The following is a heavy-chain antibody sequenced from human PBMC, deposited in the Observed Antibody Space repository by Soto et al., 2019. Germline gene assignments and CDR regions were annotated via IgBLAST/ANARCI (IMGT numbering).Heavy chain of an antibody. Sequence: SETLSLTCTVSGGSTISDNYWSWIRQPPGKGLEWIGHIYYSGNTDYNPSLKSRLAISIDTSKNQFSLKLSSVTAADTAVYFCAREGGESSDGLYYFDSWGQGSLVTVSS. CDR1: GGSTISDNY. J-gene: IGHJ4*02. D-gene: IGHD3-16*01. V-gene: IGHV4-30-4*01. CDR3: AREGGESSDGLYYFDS. CDR2: IYYSGNT.